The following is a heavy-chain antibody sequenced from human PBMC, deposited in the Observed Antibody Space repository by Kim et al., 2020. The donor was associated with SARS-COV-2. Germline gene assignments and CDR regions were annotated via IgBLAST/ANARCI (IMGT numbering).Heavy chain of an antibody. CDR2: INAGNGNT. V-gene: IGHV1-3*01. CDR1: YTFSSYA. Sequence: YTFSSYAMHWVRQAPGQRLEWMGWINAGNGNTKYSQKFQGRVTITRDTSASTAYMELSSLRSEDTAVYYCAREGGGWYYQGWFDPWGQGTLAT. CDR3: AREGGGWYYQGWFDP. D-gene: IGHD6-19*01. J-gene: IGHJ5*02.